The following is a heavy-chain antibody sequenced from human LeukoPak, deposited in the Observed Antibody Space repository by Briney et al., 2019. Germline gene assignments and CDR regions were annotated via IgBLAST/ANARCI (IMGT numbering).Heavy chain of an antibody. CDR2: INWNGGST. Sequence: RAGGSLRLSCAASGFTFDDYGMSRVRQAPGKGLEWVSGINWNGGSTGYADSVKGRFTISRDNAKNSLYLQMNSLRAEDTAVYYCARVEYGNFKTTVTTGNGWGQGTLVTVSS. CDR1: GFTFDDYG. V-gene: IGHV3-20*04. J-gene: IGHJ4*02. CDR3: ARVEYGNFKTTVTTGNG. D-gene: IGHD4-17*01.